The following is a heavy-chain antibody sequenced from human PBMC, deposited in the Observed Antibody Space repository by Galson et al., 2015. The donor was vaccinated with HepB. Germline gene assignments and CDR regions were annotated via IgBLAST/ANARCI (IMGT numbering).Heavy chain of an antibody. V-gene: IGHV3-48*02. CDR2: IRNSGSTI. Sequence: SLRLSCAGSGFTFRNYHMNWVRQAPGKGLEWVSYIRNSGSTISYADSVKGRFTVSRDNAKNSLYLQMNSLRDEDTAVYYCALQYYNASSGWGWGQGTLVTVSS. CDR1: GFTFRNYH. CDR3: ALQYYNASSGWG. J-gene: IGHJ4*02. D-gene: IGHD3-22*01.